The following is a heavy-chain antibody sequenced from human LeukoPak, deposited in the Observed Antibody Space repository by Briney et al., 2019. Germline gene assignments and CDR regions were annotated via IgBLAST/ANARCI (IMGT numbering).Heavy chain of an antibody. CDR3: ARLQGQWLLHDY. Sequence: PSETLSLTCTVSGGSISSYYWSWIRQTPGMRLEWIGNIYYSGSTNCNPSLKSRVTMSIDTSKNQFSLKVSSVTAADTAVYYCARLQGQWLLHDYWGQGTLVTVSS. D-gene: IGHD6-19*01. CDR1: GGSISSYY. V-gene: IGHV4-59*01. J-gene: IGHJ4*02. CDR2: IYYSGST.